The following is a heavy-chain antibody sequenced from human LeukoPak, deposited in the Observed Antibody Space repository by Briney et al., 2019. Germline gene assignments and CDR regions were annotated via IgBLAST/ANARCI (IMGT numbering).Heavy chain of an antibody. CDR1: GGSISSYY. CDR2: IYYSGSI. CDR3: ARIYSGYDLPHNWFDP. V-gene: IGHV4-59*08. D-gene: IGHD5-12*01. J-gene: IGHJ5*02. Sequence: SETLSLTCTVSGGSISSYYWSWIRQPPGKGLEWIGYIYYSGSINYNPSLKSRVTISVDTSENQFSLKLSSVTAADTAVYYCARIYSGYDLPHNWFDPWGQGTLVTVSS.